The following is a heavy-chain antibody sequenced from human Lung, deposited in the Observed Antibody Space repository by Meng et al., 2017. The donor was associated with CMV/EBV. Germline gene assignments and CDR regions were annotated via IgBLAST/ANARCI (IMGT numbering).Heavy chain of an antibody. Sequence: QGELTEPGPGLVKPSGPLSLTSAVSGGSISSSNWWSWVCQPPGKGLEWIGEIYHSGSTNYNPSLKSRVTISVDKSKNQFSLKLSSVTAADTAVYYCASFPPPGKQWLVTDYWGQGTLVTVSS. CDR3: ASFPPPGKQWLVTDY. J-gene: IGHJ4*02. V-gene: IGHV4-4*02. CDR2: IYHSGST. CDR1: GGSISSSNW. D-gene: IGHD6-19*01.